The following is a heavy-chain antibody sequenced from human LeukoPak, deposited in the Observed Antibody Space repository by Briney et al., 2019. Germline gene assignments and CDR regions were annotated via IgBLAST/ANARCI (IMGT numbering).Heavy chain of an antibody. V-gene: IGHV4-34*01. Sequence: PSETLSLTCAVYGGSFSGYYWSWIRQPPGKGLEWIGEINHSGSTNYNPSLKSRVTISVDTSKNQFSLKLSSVTAADTAVYYCARPVHLPTGMEVWGQGPTVTVSS. J-gene: IGHJ6*02. CDR2: INHSGST. CDR1: GGSFSGYY. CDR3: ARPVHLPTGMEV.